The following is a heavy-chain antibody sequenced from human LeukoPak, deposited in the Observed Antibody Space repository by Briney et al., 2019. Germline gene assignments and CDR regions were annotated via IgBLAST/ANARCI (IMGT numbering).Heavy chain of an antibody. Sequence: PGGSLRLSCAASGFTFSSYSMNWVRQAPGKGLEWVSSISSSSSYIYYADSVKGRFTISRDNAKNSLYLQMNSLRAEDTAVYYCAKERGRITIFGVGAANFDFWGQGALVTVSS. CDR2: ISSSSSYI. V-gene: IGHV3-21*01. D-gene: IGHD3-3*01. J-gene: IGHJ4*02. CDR1: GFTFSSYS. CDR3: AKERGRITIFGVGAANFDF.